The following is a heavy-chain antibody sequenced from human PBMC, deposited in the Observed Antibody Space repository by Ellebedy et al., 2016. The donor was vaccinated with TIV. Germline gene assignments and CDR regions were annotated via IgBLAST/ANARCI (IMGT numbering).Heavy chain of an antibody. Sequence: AASVKVSCKASGYTFTDYYMHWVRQAPGQGLEWMGWINPNSGGTNYAQKIQGRVTMTRDTSISTAYMELSRLRYDDTAVYYCARRGDDDYYYGKDVWGQGTTVTVSS. CDR1: GYTFTDYY. J-gene: IGHJ6*02. CDR3: ARRGDDDYYYGKDV. V-gene: IGHV1-2*02. CDR2: INPNSGGT. D-gene: IGHD2-21*02.